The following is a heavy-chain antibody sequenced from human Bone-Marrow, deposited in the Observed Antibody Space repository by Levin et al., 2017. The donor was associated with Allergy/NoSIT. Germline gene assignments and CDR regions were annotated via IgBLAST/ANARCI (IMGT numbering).Heavy chain of an antibody. J-gene: IGHJ2*01. CDR3: VRDKRSDGVTPDWYFDL. CDR2: ISSSGTTK. D-gene: IGHD2-21*02. CDR1: GFTFGSHE. V-gene: IGHV3-48*03. Sequence: QTGGSLRLSCAASGFTFGSHEMNWVRQAPGKGLEWISYISSSGTTKYYADSVKGRFTISSKNSLYLQMNSLRAEDTAIYYCVRDKRSDGVTPDWYFDLWGRGTLVTVSS.